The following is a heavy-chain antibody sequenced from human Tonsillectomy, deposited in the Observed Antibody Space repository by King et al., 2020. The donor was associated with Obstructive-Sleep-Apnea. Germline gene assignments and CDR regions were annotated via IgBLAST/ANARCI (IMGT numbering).Heavy chain of an antibody. J-gene: IGHJ4*02. CDR1: GFTFSSYG. Sequence: VQLVESGGGVVQPGRSLRLSCAASGFTFSSYGMHWVRQAPGKGLEWVAVIWYDGSNKYYADSVKGRFTISRDNSENTLYLQMNSLRAEDTAVYYCARSLVVTLDYWGQGTLVTVSS. D-gene: IGHD4-23*01. CDR2: IWYDGSNK. CDR3: ARSLVVTLDY. V-gene: IGHV3-33*01.